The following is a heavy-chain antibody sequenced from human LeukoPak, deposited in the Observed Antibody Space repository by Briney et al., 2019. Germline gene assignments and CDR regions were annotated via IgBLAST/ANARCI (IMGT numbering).Heavy chain of an antibody. CDR2: ISAYNGNT. J-gene: IGHJ3*02. V-gene: IGHV1-18*04. D-gene: IGHD2-2*01. Sequence: ASVTVSCKASGYTFTSYGISWVRQPPGQGLEWMGWISAYNGNTNYAQKLQGRVTMTTDTSTSTAYMELRSLRSDDTAVYYCASSSTPLDAFDIWGQGTMVTVSS. CDR1: GYTFTSYG. CDR3: ASSSTPLDAFDI.